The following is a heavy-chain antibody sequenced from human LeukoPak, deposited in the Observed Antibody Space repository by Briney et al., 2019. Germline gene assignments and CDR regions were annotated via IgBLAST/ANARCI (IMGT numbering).Heavy chain of an antibody. CDR2: ISYDGSNK. V-gene: IGHV3-30*04. J-gene: IGHJ4*02. Sequence: GGSLRLSCAASGYTFSSYAMHWVRQAPGKGLEWVAVISYDGSNKYYADSVKGRFTISRDNSKNTLYLQMNSLRAEDTAVYYCARSMYYFASWGQGPLATVS. CDR1: GYTFSSYA. D-gene: IGHD2-21*01. CDR3: ARSMYYFAS.